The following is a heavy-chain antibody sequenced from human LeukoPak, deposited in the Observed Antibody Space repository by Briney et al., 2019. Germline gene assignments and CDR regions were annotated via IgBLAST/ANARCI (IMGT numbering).Heavy chain of an antibody. CDR3: ATLPFISRSTDF. V-gene: IGHV1-2*02. CDR1: GYTFTNWH. D-gene: IGHD1-26*01. Sequence: ASVKVSCKASGYTFTNWHVHWVRQAPGQGPEWMGWFYPYSGDTSLAPKFQGRVTMTGDTSISTASLEVRGLTSDDTAVYYCATLPFISRSTDFWGQGTLVTVSS. J-gene: IGHJ4*02. CDR2: FYPYSGDT.